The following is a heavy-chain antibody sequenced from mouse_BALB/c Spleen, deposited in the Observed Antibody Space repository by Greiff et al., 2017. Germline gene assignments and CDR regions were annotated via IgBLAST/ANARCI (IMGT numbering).Heavy chain of an antibody. CDR1: GFTFNDTY. CDR3: ARVRRGYDAMDY. CDR2: IAITNGNT. D-gene: IGHD2-14*01. Sequence: EVQLLQSGAELVKPGASVKLSCTASGFTFNDTYMHWVQQSPEQGLEWIGRIAITNGNTKYDPKFQGKATITSDTSSNTAYLQLSRLTSEDTAVYYCARVRRGYDAMDYWGQGTSVTVSA. V-gene: IGHV14-3*02. J-gene: IGHJ4*01.